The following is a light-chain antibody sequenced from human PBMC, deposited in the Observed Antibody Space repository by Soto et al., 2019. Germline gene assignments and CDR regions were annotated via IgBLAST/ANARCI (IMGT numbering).Light chain of an antibody. V-gene: IGLV2-23*02. Sequence: QSVLTQPASVSGSPGQSITISCTGTNSDIGSYNLVSWYQHHPDKAPKLIIYGVTKQPSGVSNRFSGSKSGNTASLTISGLQAEDEADYYCCSYAGSSTLAFGGGTKLTVL. CDR1: NSDIGSYNL. J-gene: IGLJ2*01. CDR3: CSYAGSSTLA. CDR2: GVT.